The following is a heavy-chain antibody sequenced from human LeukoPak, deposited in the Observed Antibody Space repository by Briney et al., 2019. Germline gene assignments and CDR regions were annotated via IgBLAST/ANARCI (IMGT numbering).Heavy chain of an antibody. CDR3: ARGRRSSGWYGVSWFDP. V-gene: IGHV4-4*02. CDR2: IYHSGNT. J-gene: IGHJ5*02. Sequence: PSETLSLTCAVSGDSITSSNWWSWVRQPPEKGLEWIGEIYHSGNTNYNPPLKSRVTISFDKSKNQFSLKLGSVTAADTAVYYCARGRRSSGWYGVSWFDPWGQGTLVTVSS. CDR1: GDSITSSNW. D-gene: IGHD6-19*01.